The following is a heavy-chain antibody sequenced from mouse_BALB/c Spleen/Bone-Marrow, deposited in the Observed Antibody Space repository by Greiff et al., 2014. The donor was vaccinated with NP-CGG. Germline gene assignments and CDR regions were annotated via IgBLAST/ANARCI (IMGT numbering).Heavy chain of an antibody. Sequence: EVQLVESGPELVKPGASVKMSCKASGYTFTSYVMHWVKQKPGQGLEWIGHINPYNDGTKYNEKFKGKATLTSDKSSSTAYMELSSLTSEDSAVYYCARSLLRYYAMDYWGQGTSVTVSS. J-gene: IGHJ4*01. CDR1: GYTFTSYV. V-gene: IGHV1-14*01. CDR2: INPYNDGT. CDR3: ARSLLRYYAMDY. D-gene: IGHD1-1*01.